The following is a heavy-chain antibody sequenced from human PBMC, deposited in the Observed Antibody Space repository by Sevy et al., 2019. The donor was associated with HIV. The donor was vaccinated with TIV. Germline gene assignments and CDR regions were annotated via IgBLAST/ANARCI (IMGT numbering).Heavy chain of an antibody. D-gene: IGHD2-15*01. CDR3: ATGREGFFDY. CDR1: GFTFSNYA. J-gene: IGHJ4*02. Sequence: QLGGSLRLSCAASGFTFSNYAMNWVRQAPGKGLEWVSTISGSGGSTYYADSVKGRFTISRDNSKNTMHLQMNSLRAEDTAVYYCATGREGFFDYWGQGTLVTVSS. CDR2: ISGSGGST. V-gene: IGHV3-23*01.